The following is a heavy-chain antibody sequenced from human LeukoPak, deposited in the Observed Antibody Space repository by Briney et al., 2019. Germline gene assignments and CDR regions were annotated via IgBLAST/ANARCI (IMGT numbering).Heavy chain of an antibody. CDR3: AKGATYDYSEYYEDF. V-gene: IGHV3-23*01. CDR1: GFAINNYV. CDR2: ITGSGVNT. J-gene: IGHJ4*02. Sequence: PGGSMRLSCAASGFAINNYVMSWDRQAPGKGLEWVAVITGSGVNTYYADSVKGRSTISRDTSKNTLYLQMSSLRAEDTAIYYCAKGATYDYSEYYEDFWGQGTLVTVSS. D-gene: IGHD4-17*01.